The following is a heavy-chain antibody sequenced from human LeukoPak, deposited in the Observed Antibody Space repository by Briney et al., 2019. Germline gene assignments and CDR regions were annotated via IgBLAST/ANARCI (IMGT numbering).Heavy chain of an antibody. J-gene: IGHJ5*02. D-gene: IGHD2-2*01. CDR3: ARAYCSSTSCVEP. V-gene: IGHV3-30-3*01. CDR2: ISYDGSNK. CDR1: GFTFSSYA. Sequence: PGRSLRLSCAASGFTFSSYAMHWVRQAPGKGLEWVAVISYDGSNKYYADSVKGRFTTSRDNSKNTLYLQMNSLRAEDTAVYYCARAYCSSTSCVEPWGQGTLVTVSS.